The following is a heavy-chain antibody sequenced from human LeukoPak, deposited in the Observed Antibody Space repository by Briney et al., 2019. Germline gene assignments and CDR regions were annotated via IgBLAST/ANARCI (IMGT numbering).Heavy chain of an antibody. J-gene: IGHJ6*02. Sequence: GGSLRLSCAASGFTFSSYAMSWVRQAPGKGLEWVSAISGSGGSTYYADSVKGRFTISRDNSKNTLYLQMNSLRADDTAIYYCAKDEDSSGYPLGGYAMDVWGQGTTVTVSS. CDR1: GFTFSSYA. V-gene: IGHV3-23*01. CDR3: AKDEDSSGYPLGGYAMDV. D-gene: IGHD3-22*01. CDR2: ISGSGGST.